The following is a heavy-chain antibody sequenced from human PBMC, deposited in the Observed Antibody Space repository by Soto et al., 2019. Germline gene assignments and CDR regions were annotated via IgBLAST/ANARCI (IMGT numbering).Heavy chain of an antibody. V-gene: IGHV1-8*01. J-gene: IGHJ4*02. CDR3: ARVDGYNLDFDY. Sequence: ASVKVSCKASGYTFTSYDLNWVRQATGQGLEWMGWMNPNSGNTGYAQKFQGRVTMTRNTSISTAYMELSSLRSEDTAVYYCARVDGYNLDFDYWGQGTLVTV. CDR1: GYTFTSYD. CDR2: MNPNSGNT. D-gene: IGHD5-12*01.